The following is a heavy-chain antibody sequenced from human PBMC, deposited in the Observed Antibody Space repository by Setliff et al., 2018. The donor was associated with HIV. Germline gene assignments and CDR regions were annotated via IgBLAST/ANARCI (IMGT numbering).Heavy chain of an antibody. CDR3: ARDCRVGWVFTYGMDV. CDR1: GFTFDSYS. J-gene: IGHJ6*02. CDR2: ISSSSTI. V-gene: IGHV3-21*04. D-gene: IGHD6-13*01. Sequence: GGSLRLSCATSGFTFDSYSIIWVRQAPGKGLEWVSSISSSSTIYYADSVKGRFTISRDNAKNSLYLQMNSLRPEDTAVYYCARDCRVGWVFTYGMDVWGQGTTVTVSS.